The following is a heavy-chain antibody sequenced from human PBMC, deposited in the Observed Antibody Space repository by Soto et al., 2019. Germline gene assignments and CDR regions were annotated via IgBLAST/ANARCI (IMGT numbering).Heavy chain of an antibody. D-gene: IGHD6-19*01. J-gene: IGHJ3*02. CDR3: ATLAGSPPSIAVAGSDVDAFDI. CDR1: GGTFSSYA. Sequence: SVKVSCKASGGTFSSYAISWVRQAPGQGLEWMGGIIPIFGTANYAQKFQGRVTITADKSTSTAYMELSSLRSEDTAVYYCATLAGSPPSIAVAGSDVDAFDIWG. CDR2: IIPIFGTA. V-gene: IGHV1-69*06.